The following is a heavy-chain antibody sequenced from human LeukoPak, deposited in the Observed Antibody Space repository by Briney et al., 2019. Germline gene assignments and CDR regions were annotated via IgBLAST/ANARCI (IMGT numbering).Heavy chain of an antibody. D-gene: IGHD3-16*02. CDR1: GFTFSSYA. Sequence: PGGPLRLSCAASGFTFSSYAMSWVRQAPGKGLEWVSAISGSGGSTYYADSVKGRFTISRDNSKNTLYLQMNSLRAEDTAVYYCAKDSLLYDYVWGSYRPDPLDYWGQGTLVTVSS. V-gene: IGHV3-23*01. CDR2: ISGSGGST. CDR3: AKDSLLYDYVWGSYRPDPLDY. J-gene: IGHJ4*02.